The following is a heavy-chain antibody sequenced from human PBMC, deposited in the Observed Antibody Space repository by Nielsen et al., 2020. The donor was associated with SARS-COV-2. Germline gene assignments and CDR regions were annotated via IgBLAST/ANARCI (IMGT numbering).Heavy chain of an antibody. D-gene: IGHD3-22*01. CDR3: ARPPIKTFYYDSSGVN. J-gene: IGHJ4*02. CDR2: ISYDGSNK. CDR1: GFTFSSYA. Sequence: GGSLRLSCAASGFTFSSYAMYWVRQAPGKGLEWVAVISYDGSNKYYADSVKGRFTISRDNSKNTLYLQMNSLRAEDTAVYHCARPPIKTFYYDSSGVNWGQGTLVTVSS. V-gene: IGHV3-30*04.